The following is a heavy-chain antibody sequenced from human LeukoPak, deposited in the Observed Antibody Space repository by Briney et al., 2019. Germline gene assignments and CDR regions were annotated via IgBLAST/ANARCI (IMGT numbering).Heavy chain of an antibody. CDR1: GFTFSIYT. Sequence: GGSLRLSCATSGFTFSIYTMTWVRQAPGKGLEWVSTIIGSGGRTYNADSVKGRFTISRDNSKNTLYLQMNSLRAEDTAVYYCAKASSDSSGWSYYWGQGTLVTVTS. J-gene: IGHJ4*02. CDR3: AKASSDSSGWSYY. D-gene: IGHD6-19*01. CDR2: IIGSGGRT. V-gene: IGHV3-23*01.